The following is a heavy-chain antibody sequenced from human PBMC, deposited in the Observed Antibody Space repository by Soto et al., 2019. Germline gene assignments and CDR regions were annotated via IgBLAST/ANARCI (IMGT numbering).Heavy chain of an antibody. J-gene: IGHJ4*02. CDR2: INPNSGGT. V-gene: IGHV1-2*02. D-gene: IGHD1-1*01. Sequence: ASVKVSCKASGYTFSDYYIHRVRQAPGQGLEWMGWINPNSGGTKYAPKFQGGVTMTRDTSITTAYMELSRLRSGDTAVYYCAREPATAKPEGVDFWGQGTLVTVSS. CDR1: GYTFSDYY. CDR3: AREPATAKPEGVDF.